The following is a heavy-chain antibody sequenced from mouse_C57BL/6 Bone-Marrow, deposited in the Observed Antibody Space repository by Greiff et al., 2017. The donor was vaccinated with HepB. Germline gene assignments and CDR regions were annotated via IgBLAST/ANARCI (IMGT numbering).Heavy chain of an antibody. J-gene: IGHJ4*01. Sequence: EVKLMESEGGLVQPGSSMKLSCTASGFTFSDYYMAWVRQVLKKCLEWVANINYDGSSTYYLDSLKSRFIISRDNAKNTLYQQMSSLKSEDTATYYCARVVDGDYGAMDYWGQGTSVTVSS. CDR3: ARVVDGDYGAMDY. D-gene: IGHD2-13*01. CDR1: GFTFSDYY. V-gene: IGHV5-16*01. CDR2: INYDGSST.